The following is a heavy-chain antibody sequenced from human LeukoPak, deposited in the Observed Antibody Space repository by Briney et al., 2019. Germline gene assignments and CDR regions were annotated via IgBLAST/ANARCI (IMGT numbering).Heavy chain of an antibody. CDR1: GGSISSYY. V-gene: IGHV4-59*01. CDR3: ARVGDAVSLDY. CDR2: IYYSGST. Sequence: SSETLSLTCTVSGGSISSYYWSWIRQPPGKGLEWIGYIYYSGSTNYNPSLKSRVTISVDTSKNQFSLKLSSVTAADTAVYYCARVGDAVSLDYWGQGTLVTVSS. D-gene: IGHD1-26*01. J-gene: IGHJ4*02.